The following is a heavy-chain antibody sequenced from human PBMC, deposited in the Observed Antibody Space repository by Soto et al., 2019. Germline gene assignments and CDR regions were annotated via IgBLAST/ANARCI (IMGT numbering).Heavy chain of an antibody. CDR3: ARARYYDWCFDL. J-gene: IGHJ4*02. V-gene: IGHV4-30-2*06. D-gene: IGHD3-9*01. Sequence: SETLSLTCTGSGGSINSACHSWGWVRQSPGKGLEWIGYSYHIGSSYYNPSLQSRVTISVDRSKAQFYLTLTSVTAADTAVYFCARARYYDWCFDLLGLGTPVTVSP. CDR1: GGSINSACHS. CDR2: SYHIGSS.